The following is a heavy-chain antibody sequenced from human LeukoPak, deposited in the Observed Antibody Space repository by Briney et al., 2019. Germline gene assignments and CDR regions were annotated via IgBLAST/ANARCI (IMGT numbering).Heavy chain of an antibody. Sequence: PRGSLRLSCAASGFTFSDYYMSWIRQAPGEGLEWVSYISSSSSYTNYADSVKGRFTISRDNAKNSLYLQMNSLRAEDTAVYYCARFYYGSGNPTYWGQGTLVTVSS. D-gene: IGHD3-10*01. CDR1: GFTFSDYY. CDR2: ISSSSSYT. J-gene: IGHJ4*02. V-gene: IGHV3-11*06. CDR3: ARFYYGSGNPTY.